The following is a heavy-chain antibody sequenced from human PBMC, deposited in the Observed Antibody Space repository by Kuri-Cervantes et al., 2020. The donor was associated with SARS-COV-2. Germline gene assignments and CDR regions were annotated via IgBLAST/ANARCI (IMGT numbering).Heavy chain of an antibody. CDR3: ARTRITMIVVVIPDAFDI. D-gene: IGHD3-22*01. V-gene: IGHV1-69*06. J-gene: IGHJ3*02. Sequence: SVKVSCKASGGTFSSYAISWVRQAPGQGLEWMGGIIPIFGTANYAQKFQGRVTITADKSTSTAYMELSSLRSEDTAVYYCARTRITMIVVVIPDAFDIWGQGTMVTVSS. CDR1: GGTFSSYA. CDR2: IIPIFGTA.